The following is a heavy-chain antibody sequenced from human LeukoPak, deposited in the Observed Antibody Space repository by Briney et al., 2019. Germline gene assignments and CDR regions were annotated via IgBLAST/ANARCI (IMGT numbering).Heavy chain of an antibody. V-gene: IGHV1-69*05. CDR3: ARDSRLRFLEWLLDY. CDR2: IIPIFGTA. J-gene: IGHJ4*02. CDR1: GGTFSSYA. Sequence: GSSVKVSCKASGGTFSSYAISWVRQAPGQGLEWMGGIIPIFGTANYAQKFQGRVTITTDESTSTAYMELSSLRSEDTAVYYRARDSRLRFLEWLLDYWGQGTLVTVSS. D-gene: IGHD3-3*01.